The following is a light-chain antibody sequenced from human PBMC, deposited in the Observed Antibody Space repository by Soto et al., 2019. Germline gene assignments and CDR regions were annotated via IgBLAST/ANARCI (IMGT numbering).Light chain of an antibody. CDR2: DAS. V-gene: IGKV3-20*01. J-gene: IGKJ1*01. CDR1: QRISSNS. Sequence: VFTQSPCTLSLSPGERGTLSCRASQRISSNSLAWYQQKPGQAPRLLIYDASNRATGIPDRFSGSGSGTDFTLTISRLEPEDFAVYYCQQRGGSPPTWTFGQGTKVDIK. CDR3: QQRGGSPPTWT.